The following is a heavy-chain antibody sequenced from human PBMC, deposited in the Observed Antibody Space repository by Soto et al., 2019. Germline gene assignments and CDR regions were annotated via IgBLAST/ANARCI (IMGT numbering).Heavy chain of an antibody. D-gene: IGHD6-6*01. V-gene: IGHV1-69*08. Sequence: QVQLVQSGAEVKKPGSSVKVSCKASGGTFSSYTISWVRQAPGQGLEWMGRIIPILGIANYAQKFQGRVPITADKSTSTAYMELSSLTSEDTAVYYCAREGQLVPQFDYWGQGTLVTVSS. J-gene: IGHJ4*02. CDR3: AREGQLVPQFDY. CDR1: GGTFSSYT. CDR2: IIPILGIA.